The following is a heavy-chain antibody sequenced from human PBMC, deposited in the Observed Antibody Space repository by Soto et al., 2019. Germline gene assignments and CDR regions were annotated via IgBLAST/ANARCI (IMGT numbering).Heavy chain of an antibody. CDR2: ISGSGGST. J-gene: IGHJ4*02. Sequence: VGSLRLSCAASGFTFSSYAMSWVRQAPGKGLEWVSAISGSGGSTYYADSVKGRFTISRDNSKNTLYLQMNSLRAEDTAVYYCAKDLSGYEAFDYWGQGTLVTVSS. D-gene: IGHD3-22*01. CDR3: AKDLSGYEAFDY. CDR1: GFTFSSYA. V-gene: IGHV3-23*01.